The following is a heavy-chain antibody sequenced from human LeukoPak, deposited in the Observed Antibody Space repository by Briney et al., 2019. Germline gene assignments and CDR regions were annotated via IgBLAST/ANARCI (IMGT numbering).Heavy chain of an antibody. CDR3: AWGRQQLVRTLYYYYGMDV. D-gene: IGHD6-13*01. J-gene: IGHJ6*02. CDR2: IYYSGST. Sequence: SETLSLTCTVSGGSISSSSYYWGWIRQPPGKGLEWIGSIYYSGSTYYNPSLKSRVTISVDTSKNQFSLKLSSVTAADTAVYYCAWGRQQLVRTLYYYYGMDVWGQGTTVTVSS. CDR1: GGSISSSSYY. V-gene: IGHV4-39*01.